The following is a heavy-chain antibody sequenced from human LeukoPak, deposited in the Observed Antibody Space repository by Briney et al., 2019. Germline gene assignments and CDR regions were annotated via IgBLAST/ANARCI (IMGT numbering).Heavy chain of an antibody. CDR3: AKDTGVWFGELSDY. CDR1: GFTFSSYA. CDR2: ISGSGGST. Sequence: GGSLRLSCAASGFTFSSYAMSWVRQAPGKGLEWVSAISGSGGSTYYADSVKGRFTISRDNSKNTPYLQMNSLRAEDTAVYYCAKDTGVWFGELSDYWGQGTLVTVSS. J-gene: IGHJ4*02. V-gene: IGHV3-23*01. D-gene: IGHD3-10*01.